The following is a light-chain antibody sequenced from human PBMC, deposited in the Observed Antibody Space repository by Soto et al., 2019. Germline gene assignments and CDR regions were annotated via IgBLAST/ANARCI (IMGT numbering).Light chain of an antibody. V-gene: IGKV3-11*01. Sequence: EIVLTQSPGTLSLSPGERATLSCRASQSVSSYLAWYQHKPGQAPRLLIYDASNRAPGIPARFSGSGSETVLPPPLAGLEPEDFAVYSCQQRSNGPLTFGGGTKGEI. J-gene: IGKJ4*01. CDR3: QQRSNGPLT. CDR2: DAS. CDR1: QSVSSY.